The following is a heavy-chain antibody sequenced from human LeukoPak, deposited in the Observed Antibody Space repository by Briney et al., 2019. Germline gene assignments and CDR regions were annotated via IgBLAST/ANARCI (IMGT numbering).Heavy chain of an antibody. CDR2: ISYDGSNE. CDR1: GFTFSSYA. V-gene: IGHV3-30*01. J-gene: IGHJ3*02. D-gene: IGHD1-26*01. CDR3: ASIWWELLRGGAFDI. Sequence: GGSLRLSCAASGFTFSSYAMHWVRQAPGKGLEWVAVISYDGSNEYYADSVKGRFTISRDNSKNTLYLQMNSLRAEDTAVYYCASIWWELLRGGAFDIWGQGTMVTVSS.